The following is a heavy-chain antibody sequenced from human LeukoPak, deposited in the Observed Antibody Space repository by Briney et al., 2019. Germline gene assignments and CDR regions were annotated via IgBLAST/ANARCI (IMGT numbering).Heavy chain of an antibody. D-gene: IGHD3-22*01. J-gene: IGHJ5*02. Sequence: SETLSLTCTVSGGSISSYYWSWIRQPPGKGLEWIGYIYYSGSTNYNPSLKSRVTISVDTSKNQFSLKLSSVTAADTAVYYCARDRYYYDSSGYYYGPWFDPWGQGTLVTVSS. CDR2: IYYSGST. V-gene: IGHV4-59*12. CDR1: GGSISSYY. CDR3: ARDRYYYDSSGYYYGPWFDP.